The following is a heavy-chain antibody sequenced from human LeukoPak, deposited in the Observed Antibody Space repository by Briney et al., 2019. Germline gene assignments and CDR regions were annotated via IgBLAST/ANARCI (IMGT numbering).Heavy chain of an antibody. Sequence: SGTPSLTSTDSGGSIIRGGCYWSSIRLHPKDGVEWSGYIYYIGSTYYNPSFKRRVTISVDTTKNPFSLTLSAVTAADTAVYYCARRPVDSNYWGEGTLVSVSA. CDR2: IYYIGST. CDR3: ARRPVDSNY. CDR1: GGSIIRGGCY. V-gene: IGHV4-31*03. J-gene: IGHJ4*02. D-gene: IGHD3-9*01.